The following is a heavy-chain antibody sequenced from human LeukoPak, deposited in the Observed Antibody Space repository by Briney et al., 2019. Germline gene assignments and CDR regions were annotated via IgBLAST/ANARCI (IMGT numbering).Heavy chain of an antibody. V-gene: IGHV3-9*01. CDR3: AKGPLLWFGEEGMDV. CDR1: GFTFDDYA. J-gene: IGHJ6*02. D-gene: IGHD3-10*01. Sequence: PGRSLRLSCAASGFTFDDYAMHWVRHAPGKGLEWVSGISWNSGSIGYADSVKGRFTISRDNAKNSLYLQMNSLRAEDTALYYCAKGPLLWFGEEGMDVWGQGTTVTVSS. CDR2: ISWNSGSI.